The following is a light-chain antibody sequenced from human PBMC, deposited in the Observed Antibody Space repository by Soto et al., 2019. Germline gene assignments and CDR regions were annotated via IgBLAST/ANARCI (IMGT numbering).Light chain of an antibody. CDR3: KQYHSYSWT. J-gene: IGKJ1*01. CDR2: DAS. Sequence: DIQMTQSPSTLSASVGDRVTITCRASQSISSWLAWYQQKPGKAPKLLIYDASSLESGVPSRFSGSGSGTEFTLTISSLQPGDFATYYCKQYHSYSWTFGQGTKVDIK. CDR1: QSISSW. V-gene: IGKV1-5*01.